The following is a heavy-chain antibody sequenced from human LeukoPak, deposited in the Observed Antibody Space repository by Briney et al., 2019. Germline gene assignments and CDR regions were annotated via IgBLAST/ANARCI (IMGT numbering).Heavy chain of an antibody. D-gene: IGHD6-13*01. CDR1: GGSISSYY. CDR2: IYYSGST. J-gene: IGHJ4*02. CDR3: ARGGDYSTSWPRLRLHQPPDNYYFDY. V-gene: IGHV4-59*01. Sequence: PSETLSLTCTVSGGSISSYYWSWIRQPPGKGLEWIGYIYYSGSTNYNPSLKSRVTISVDTSKNQFSLKLSSVTAAATAVYYCARGGDYSTSWPRLRLHQPPDNYYFDYWGQGTLVTVSS.